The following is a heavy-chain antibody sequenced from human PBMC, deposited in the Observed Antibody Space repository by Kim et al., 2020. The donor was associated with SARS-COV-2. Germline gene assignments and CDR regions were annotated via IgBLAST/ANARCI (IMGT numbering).Heavy chain of an antibody. J-gene: IGHJ6*02. D-gene: IGHD3-22*01. V-gene: IGHV7-4-1*02. CDR3: ARWGGPYYYDRSGYYLADYNYGMDV. CDR1: GYTFTSYA. CDR2: INTNTGNP. Sequence: AAVKVSCKASGYTFTSYAMNWVRQAPGQGLEWMGWINTNTGNPTYAQGFTGRFVFSLDTSVSTAYLQISSLKAEDTAVYYCARWGGPYYYDRSGYYLADYNYGMDVWGQGTTVTVSS.